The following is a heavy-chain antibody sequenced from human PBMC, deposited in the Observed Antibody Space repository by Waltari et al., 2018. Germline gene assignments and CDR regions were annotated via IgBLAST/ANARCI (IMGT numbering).Heavy chain of an antibody. J-gene: IGHJ3*02. Sequence: QVQLQESGPGLVKPSETLSLTCAVSGYSISSGYYWGWIRQPPGKGLEWIGSIYHSGSTYYNPSLKSRVTISVDTSKNQFSLKLSSVTAADTAVYYCARVVTHNRVYYYDSSGYLNAFDIWGQGTMVTVSS. V-gene: IGHV4-38-2*01. CDR2: IYHSGST. CDR1: GYSISSGYY. D-gene: IGHD3-22*01. CDR3: ARVVTHNRVYYYDSSGYLNAFDI.